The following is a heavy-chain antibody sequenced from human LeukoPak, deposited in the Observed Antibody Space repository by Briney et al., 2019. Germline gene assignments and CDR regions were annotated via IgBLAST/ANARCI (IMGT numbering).Heavy chain of an antibody. D-gene: IGHD3-3*01. CDR1: GGSISSYY. Sequence: SETLSLTCTVSGGSISSYYWSWIRQPPGKGLEWIGYIYYSGSTNYNPSLKSRVTISVDTSKNQLSLKLSSVTAADTAVYYCARNYDFWSVYYTGPWGFDPWGQGTLVTVSS. CDR2: IYYSGST. J-gene: IGHJ5*02. CDR3: ARNYDFWSVYYTGPWGFDP. V-gene: IGHV4-59*01.